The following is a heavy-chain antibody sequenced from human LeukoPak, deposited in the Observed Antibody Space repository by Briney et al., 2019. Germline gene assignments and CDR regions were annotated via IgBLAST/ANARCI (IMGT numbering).Heavy chain of an antibody. CDR3: LWTWFDP. CDR1: GFTFSTSE. J-gene: IGHJ5*02. V-gene: IGHV3-48*03. D-gene: IGHD3-10*01. Sequence: SGGSLRLSCAASGFTFSTSEMNWVRQAPGKGLEWVSYISSSGTTIYYADSVKGRFTISRDNTKNSLYLQMNSLRAEDTAVYYCLWTWFDPWGQGTLVTVSS. CDR2: ISSSGTTI.